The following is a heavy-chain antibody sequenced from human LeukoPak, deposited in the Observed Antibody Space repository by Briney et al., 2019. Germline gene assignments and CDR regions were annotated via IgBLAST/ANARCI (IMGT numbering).Heavy chain of an antibody. CDR1: GFTFSNYG. D-gene: IGHD5-12*01. Sequence: GGSLRLSCAASGFTFSNYGMHWVRQAPGKGLEWVAVIWYDGSNKYYADSVKGRFTISRDNSKNTLYLQMNSLRAEDTAVYYCARGRGSTAGLFDYWGQGTLVTVSS. J-gene: IGHJ4*02. CDR3: ARGRGSTAGLFDY. V-gene: IGHV3-33*01. CDR2: IWYDGSNK.